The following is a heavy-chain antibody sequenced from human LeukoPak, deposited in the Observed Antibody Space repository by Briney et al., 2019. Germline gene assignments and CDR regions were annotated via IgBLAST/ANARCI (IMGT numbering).Heavy chain of an antibody. D-gene: IGHD4-17*01. CDR2: ISYNGRT. J-gene: IGHJ3*02. V-gene: IGHV4-59*01. CDR1: GGSISSYF. Sequence: SETLSLTCTVSGGSISSYFWSWIRQPPGKGLEWIGYISYNGRTNYNPSLKSRVIISVDTSKSQFSLKLSSVTAADTAVYYCAREDTVTTAFDIWGQGTMVTVSS. CDR3: AREDTVTTAFDI.